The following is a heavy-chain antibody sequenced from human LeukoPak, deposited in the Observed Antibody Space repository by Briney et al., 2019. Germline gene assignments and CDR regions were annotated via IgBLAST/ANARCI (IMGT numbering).Heavy chain of an antibody. J-gene: IGHJ4*02. CDR2: IYYSGDT. D-gene: IGHD5-12*01. CDR3: ARRGGYSGYEQV. Sequence: TLSLTCTVSGVSITTGFHWNWIRQRPGEGLEWIGHIYYSGDTYYNPSLESRITMSPDASKNQFSLKMSSVTAADTAVYYCARRGGYSGYEQVWGQGTLVTVSS. V-gene: IGHV4-31*03. CDR1: GVSITTGFH.